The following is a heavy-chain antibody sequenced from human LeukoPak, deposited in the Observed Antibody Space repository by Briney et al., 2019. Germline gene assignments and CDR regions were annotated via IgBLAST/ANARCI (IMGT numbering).Heavy chain of an antibody. CDR1: TFAFSSYA. D-gene: IGHD4-17*01. CDR3: TKDPNGDYVGAFDF. V-gene: IGHV3-23*01. CDR2: ITATGGI. Sequence: GGSLRLSCSASTFAFSSYAMTWVRQAPGKGLEWVSSITATGGISYADSVKGRFTISRDNSKSTLYLQMNSLRAEDTAVYYCTKDPNGDYVGAFDFWGQGTMVTVSS. J-gene: IGHJ3*01.